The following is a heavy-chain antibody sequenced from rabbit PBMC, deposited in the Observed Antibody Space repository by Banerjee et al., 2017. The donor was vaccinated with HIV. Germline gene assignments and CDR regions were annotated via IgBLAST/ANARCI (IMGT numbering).Heavy chain of an antibody. CDR2: IYAGSSTIS. J-gene: IGHJ4*01. CDR3: ARDETSSGDYAFDL. V-gene: IGHV1S40*01. CDR1: GFTFSTYW. Sequence: QSLEESGGDLVKPGASLTLTCTASGFTFSTYWMCWVRQAPGKGLEWIACIYAGSSTISFYASWVNGRFTISKTSSTTVTLQMTSLTAADTATYFCARDETSSGDYAFDLWGQGTLVTVS. D-gene: IGHD1-1*01.